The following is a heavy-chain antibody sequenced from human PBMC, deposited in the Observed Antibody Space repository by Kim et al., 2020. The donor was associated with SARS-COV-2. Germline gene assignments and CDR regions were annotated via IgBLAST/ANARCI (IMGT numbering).Heavy chain of an antibody. CDR3: ARGETSRSRCGTHNWFD. V-gene: IGHV4-34*01. CDR2: INHSGST. Sequence: SETLSLTCAVYGGSFSGYYWSWIRQPPGKGLEWLGDINHSGSTNYNPSLKSRVTITVDTSKNKFSLKLSSVTAADTAVYYCARGETSRSRCGTHNWFD. D-gene: IGHD6-13*01. J-gene: IGHJ5*02. CDR1: GGSFSGYY.